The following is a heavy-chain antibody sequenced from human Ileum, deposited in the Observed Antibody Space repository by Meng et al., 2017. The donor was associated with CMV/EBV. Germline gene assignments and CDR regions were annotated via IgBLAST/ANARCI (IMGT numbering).Heavy chain of an antibody. CDR3: ARDSQDFVVVPAANIDY. CDR1: GFTSSRYW. J-gene: IGHJ4*02. D-gene: IGHD2-2*01. CDR2: INPDGGEK. Sequence: GGSLSLSCAASGFTSSRYWMSWVRQVPGKGLEWVANINPDGGEKHYVHSVKGRFTISRDNARNSLYLQMNSLRAEDTALYYCARDSQDFVVVPAANIDYWGQGTLVTVSS. V-gene: IGHV3-7*01.